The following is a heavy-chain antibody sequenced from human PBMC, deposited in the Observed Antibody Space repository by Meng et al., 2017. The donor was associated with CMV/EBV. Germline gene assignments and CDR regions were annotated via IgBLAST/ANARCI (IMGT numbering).Heavy chain of an antibody. CDR3: ARGDSSVYYYYYYGMDV. CDR2: ISYDGSNK. Sequence: GESLKISCAASGFTFSSYAMHWVRQAPGKGLEWVAVISYDGSNKYYADSVKGRFTIPRDNSKNTLYLQMNSLRAEDTAVYYCARGDSSVYYYYYYGMDVWGQGTTVTVSS. J-gene: IGHJ6*02. CDR1: GFTFSSYA. V-gene: IGHV3-30*04. D-gene: IGHD6-25*01.